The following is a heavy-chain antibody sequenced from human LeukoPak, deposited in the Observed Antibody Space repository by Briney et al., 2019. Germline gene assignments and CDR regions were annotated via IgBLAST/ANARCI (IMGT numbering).Heavy chain of an antibody. D-gene: IGHD1-26*01. CDR3: ANSWEPNHGCDY. V-gene: IGHV3-30*04. J-gene: IGHJ4*02. CDR1: GFTFSSYA. CDR2: ISYDGSNK. Sequence: QAGGSLGLSCAASGFTFSSYAMHWVRQAPGKGLKWVAVISYDGSNKYYADSVKGRFTISRDNSKNTLYLQMNSLRTEDTAMYYCANSWEPNHGCDYWGRGTLVTVSS.